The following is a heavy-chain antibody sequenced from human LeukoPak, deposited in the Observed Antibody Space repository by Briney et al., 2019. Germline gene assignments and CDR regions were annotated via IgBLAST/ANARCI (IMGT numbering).Heavy chain of an antibody. CDR3: ARDRQDIVVVVAAARPYYYYYMDV. J-gene: IGHJ6*03. Sequence: SETLSLTCTVSGGSISSYYWSWIRQPPGKGLEWIGYIYYSGSTNYNPSLKSRVTISVDTSKNQFSLKLSSVTAADTAVYYCARDRQDIVVVVAAARPYYYYYMDVWGKGTTVTVSS. CDR2: IYYSGST. V-gene: IGHV4-59*01. D-gene: IGHD2-15*01. CDR1: GGSISSYY.